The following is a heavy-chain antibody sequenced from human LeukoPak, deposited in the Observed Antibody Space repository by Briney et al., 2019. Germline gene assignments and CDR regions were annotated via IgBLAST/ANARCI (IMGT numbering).Heavy chain of an antibody. J-gene: IGHJ5*02. CDR1: GFTFYNYA. CDR2: ISESGTST. CDR3: ANRGRSGWSGNWFDP. V-gene: IGHV3-23*01. D-gene: IGHD6-19*01. Sequence: GGSLRLSCAASGFTFYNYAMAWVRQAPGKGLEWVSTISESGTSTYYANSVKGRFTISRDNSKNTLFLQMNGLRAEDTAVYYCANRGRSGWSGNWFDPWGQGTLVTVSS.